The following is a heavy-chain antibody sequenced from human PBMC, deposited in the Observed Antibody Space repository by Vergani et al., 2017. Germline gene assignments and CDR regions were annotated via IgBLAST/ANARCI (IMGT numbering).Heavy chain of an antibody. CDR2: INAGNGNT. J-gene: IGHJ4*02. CDR1: GYTFTSYA. Sequence: QVQLVQSGAEVKKPGASVKVSCKASGYTFTSYAMHWVRQAPGQRLEWMGWINAGNGNTKYSQKFQGRVTITRDTSASTAYMELSSLRSEDTAVYYCARKLGYCSSTSCYNADYWGQGTLVTVSS. CDR3: ARKLGYCSSTSCYNADY. D-gene: IGHD2-2*02. V-gene: IGHV1-3*01.